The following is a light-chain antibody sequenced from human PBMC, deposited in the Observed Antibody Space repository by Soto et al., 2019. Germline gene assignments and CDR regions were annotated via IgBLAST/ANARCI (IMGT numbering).Light chain of an antibody. CDR2: DVS. V-gene: IGLV2-14*01. J-gene: IGLJ1*01. Sequence: QSALTQPASVSGSPGQSITISCTGTSSDVGGYNYVSWYQQHPGKAPKLMIYDVSDRPSGVSNRFSGSKSGNTASLTISGLQAEDKADYYCSSYTNRGTLDIFGTGTKLTVL. CDR3: SSYTNRGTLDI. CDR1: SSDVGGYNY.